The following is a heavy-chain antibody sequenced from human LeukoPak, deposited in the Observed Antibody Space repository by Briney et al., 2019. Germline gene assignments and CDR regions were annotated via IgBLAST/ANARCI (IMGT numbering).Heavy chain of an antibody. V-gene: IGHV4-39*07. CDR1: GGSISSSSYY. Sequence: TSETLSLTCTVSGGSISSSSYYWGWIRQPPGKGLERIGSIYYSGSTYYNPSLKSRVTISVDTSKNQFSLKLSSVTAADTAVYYCARDDIVVVPAAKGRGAFDIWGQGTMVTVSS. CDR2: IYYSGST. CDR3: ARDDIVVVPAAKGRGAFDI. D-gene: IGHD2-2*01. J-gene: IGHJ3*02.